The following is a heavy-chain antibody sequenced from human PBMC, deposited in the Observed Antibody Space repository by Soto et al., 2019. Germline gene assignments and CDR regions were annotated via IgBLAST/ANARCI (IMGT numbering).Heavy chain of an antibody. Sequence: SETLSLTCTVSGGSISSYYWSWIRQPPGKGLEWIGYIYYSGSTNYNPSLKSRVTISVDTSKNQFSLKLSSVTAADTAVYYCATLGFGNRNYYYYGMDVWGQGTTGSVSS. CDR2: IYYSGST. V-gene: IGHV4-59*01. CDR3: ATLGFGNRNYYYYGMDV. D-gene: IGHD3-10*01. CDR1: GGSISSYY. J-gene: IGHJ6*02.